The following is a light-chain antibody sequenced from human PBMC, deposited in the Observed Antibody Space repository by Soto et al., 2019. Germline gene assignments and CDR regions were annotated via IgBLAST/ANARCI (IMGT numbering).Light chain of an antibody. V-gene: IGKV3-11*01. J-gene: IGKJ1*01. CDR1: QHIWSY. CDR2: DAS. Sequence: EIVLTQSPATLSSSPGERATLSCRASQHIWSYLAWYQQKPGQAPRLLMYDASKRATGIPARFSGSGSGTDFTLTISSLEPEDFAVYYCQQRSRWPWTFGQGTKADIK. CDR3: QQRSRWPWT.